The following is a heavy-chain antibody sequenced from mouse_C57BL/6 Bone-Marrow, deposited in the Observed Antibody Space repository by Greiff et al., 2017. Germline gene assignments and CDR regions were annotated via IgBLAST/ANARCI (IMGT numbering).Heavy chain of an antibody. D-gene: IGHD2-3*01. CDR1: GYTFTGYW. Sequence: QVQLQQSGAELMKPGASVKLSCKATGYTFTGYWIEWVKQRPGHGLEWIGEILPGSGSTNYNEQFKGKATFTADTSSTTAYMQLSSLTTEDSAIYDCASPDGYYSAWLDYWGQGTLVTVSA. CDR2: ILPGSGST. CDR3: ASPDGYYSAWLDY. J-gene: IGHJ3*01. V-gene: IGHV1-9*01.